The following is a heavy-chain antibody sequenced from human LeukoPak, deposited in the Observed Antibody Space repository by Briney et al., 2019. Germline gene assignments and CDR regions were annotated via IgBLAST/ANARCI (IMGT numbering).Heavy chain of an antibody. CDR3: ARVSTMVRGVRYNWFDP. D-gene: IGHD3-10*01. J-gene: IGHJ5*02. CDR2: MNPNSGNT. V-gene: IGHV1-8*02. CDR1: GYTFTSYG. Sequence: ASVKVSCKASGYTFTSYGISWVRQAPGQGLEWMGWMNPNSGNTGYAQKFQGRVTMTRNTSISTAYMELSSLRSEDTAVYYCARVSTMVRGVRYNWFDPWGQGTLVTVSS.